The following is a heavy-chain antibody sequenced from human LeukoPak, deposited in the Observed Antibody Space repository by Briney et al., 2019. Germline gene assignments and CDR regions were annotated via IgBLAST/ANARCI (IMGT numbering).Heavy chain of an antibody. J-gene: IGHJ4*02. Sequence: SETLSLTCAVYGGSFSGYYWSWIRQPPGKGLEWIGKINHSGSTNYNPSLKSRVTISVDTSKNQFSLKLSSVTAADTAVYYCARHSGSYYPIDYWGQGTLVTVSS. CDR3: ARHSGSYYPIDY. D-gene: IGHD1-26*01. CDR1: GGSFSGYY. V-gene: IGHV4-34*01. CDR2: INHSGST.